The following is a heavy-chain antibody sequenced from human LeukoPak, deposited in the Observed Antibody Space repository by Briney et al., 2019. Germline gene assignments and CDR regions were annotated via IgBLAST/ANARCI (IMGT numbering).Heavy chain of an antibody. CDR3: VTEVSGSFPT. Sequence: PGGSLRLSCAASGFSVSSNYVSWVRQAPGKGLEWVSAISGSGGSTYYVDSVKGRFTISRDNSKNTLYLQMNSLRAEDTAVYYCVTEVSGSFPTWGQGTLVTVSS. D-gene: IGHD1-26*01. V-gene: IGHV3-23*01. J-gene: IGHJ4*02. CDR1: GFSVSSNY. CDR2: ISGSGGST.